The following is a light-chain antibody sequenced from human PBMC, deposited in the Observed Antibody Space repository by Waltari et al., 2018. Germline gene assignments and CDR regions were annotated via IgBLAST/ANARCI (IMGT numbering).Light chain of an antibody. CDR2: WAS. V-gene: IGKV4-1*01. CDR3: QQYYSTPLT. J-gene: IGKJ3*01. Sequence: DIVMTQSPDSLAVSLGERATINCKSSQSVLYSSNNKNYLAWYQQKPGQPPKLLIYWASTRRSWVPDRFSGSGSGTDFPLTISSLQAEDVAVYYCQQYYSTPLTFGPGTKVDIK. CDR1: QSVLYSSNNKNY.